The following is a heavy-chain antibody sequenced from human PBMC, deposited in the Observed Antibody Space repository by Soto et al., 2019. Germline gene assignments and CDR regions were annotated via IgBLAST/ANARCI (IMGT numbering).Heavy chain of an antibody. V-gene: IGHV4-59*12. CDR2: IYCSGST. CDR3: ARELAAAGTLVPFDP. Sequence: PSETLSLTCTVSGGSISSYYWSWIRQPPGKGLEWIGYIYCSGSTYYNPSLKSRVTISVDTSKNQFSLKLSSVTAADTAVYYCARELAAAGTLVPFDPWGQGTLVTVSS. D-gene: IGHD6-13*01. J-gene: IGHJ5*02. CDR1: GGSISSYY.